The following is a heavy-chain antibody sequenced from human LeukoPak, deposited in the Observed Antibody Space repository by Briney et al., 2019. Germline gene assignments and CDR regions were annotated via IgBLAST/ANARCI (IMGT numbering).Heavy chain of an antibody. Sequence: SETLSLTCTVSGGCISSHYWSWIRQPPGKGLEWIGYIYYSGSTNYNPSLKSRVTISVDTSKNQFSLKLSSVTAADTAVYYCARVRERLSPYFDYWGQGTLVTVSS. J-gene: IGHJ4*02. CDR2: IYYSGST. CDR1: GGCISSHY. V-gene: IGHV4-59*11. CDR3: ARVRERLSPYFDY. D-gene: IGHD2-8*01.